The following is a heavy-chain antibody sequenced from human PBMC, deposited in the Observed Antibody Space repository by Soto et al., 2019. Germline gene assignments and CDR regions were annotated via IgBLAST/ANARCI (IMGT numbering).Heavy chain of an antibody. CDR3: ARGSSGWGDY. CDR2: ISSSSSYI. CDR1: GFPFSGYS. Sequence: PGWCLRLSCAASGFPFSGYSMNWVRQAPGKGLEWVSSISSSSSYIYYADSVKGRFTISRDNAKNSLYLQMNSLRAEDTAVYYCARGSSGWGDYWGQGTLVTVSS. D-gene: IGHD6-19*01. V-gene: IGHV3-21*01. J-gene: IGHJ4*02.